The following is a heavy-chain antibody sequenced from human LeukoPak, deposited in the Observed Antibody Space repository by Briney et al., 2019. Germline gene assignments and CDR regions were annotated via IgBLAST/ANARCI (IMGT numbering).Heavy chain of an antibody. Sequence: AGGSLRLSCAAAGFTFCSYAMRWVRQAPGKGLECVSVIFIGGNTYYADSVKSRFTISRANSKNTLYLQMNSLKAEDTAVYYCARDYPLRSKRVAFDIWGQGTMVTVSS. V-gene: IGHV3-66*02. D-gene: IGHD2/OR15-2a*01. CDR2: IFIGGNT. J-gene: IGHJ3*02. CDR3: ARDYPLRSKRVAFDI. CDR1: GFTFCSYA.